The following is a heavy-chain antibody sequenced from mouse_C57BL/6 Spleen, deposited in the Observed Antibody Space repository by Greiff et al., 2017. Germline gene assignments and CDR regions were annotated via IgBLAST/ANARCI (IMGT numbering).Heavy chain of an antibody. CDR2: ISYDGSN. Sequence: EVHLVESGPGLVKPSQSLSLTCSVTGYSITSGYYWNWIRQFPGNKLEWMGYISYDGSNNYNPSLKNRISITRDTSKNQFFLKLNSVTTEDTATYYCARGDSLWYFDVWGTGTTVTVSS. CDR3: ARGDSLWYFDV. J-gene: IGHJ1*03. CDR1: GYSITSGYY. V-gene: IGHV3-6*01. D-gene: IGHD6-2*01.